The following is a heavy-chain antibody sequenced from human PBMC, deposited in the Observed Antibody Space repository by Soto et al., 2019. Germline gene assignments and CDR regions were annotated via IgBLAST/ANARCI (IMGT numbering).Heavy chain of an antibody. Sequence: EVQLLQSGGGLVQPGGSLTLSCGVSGFPFAPSTMSWVRHAPGKGLEWVSTISVSVGSTYSADSVQGRFTFSSDISGNTLFLRMTSLTADDTSVYFGAKRDVPHSTYNAYFYDPWCRGVLVTVSS. D-gene: IGHD1-1*01. V-gene: IGHV3-23*01. CDR1: GFPFAPST. J-gene: IGHJ5*02. CDR3: AKRDVPHSTYNAYFYDP. CDR2: ISVSVGST.